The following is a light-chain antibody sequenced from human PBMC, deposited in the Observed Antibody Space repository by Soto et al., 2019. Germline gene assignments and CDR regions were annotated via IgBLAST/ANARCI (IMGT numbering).Light chain of an antibody. V-gene: IGKV1-5*03. J-gene: IGKJ1*01. CDR1: QSISSW. Sequence: DIQMTQSPSTLSASVGDRVTITCRASQSISSWLAWYQQKPGKAPKLLIYKASSLESGVPSRFSGSGSGTEFTLTIRRMESNRFATQSRQQYNRHPWTLGQGTKVDIK. CDR3: QQYNRHPWT. CDR2: KAS.